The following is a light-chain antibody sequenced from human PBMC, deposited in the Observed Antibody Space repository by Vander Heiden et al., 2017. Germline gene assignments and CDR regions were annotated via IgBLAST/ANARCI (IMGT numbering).Light chain of an antibody. CDR1: SSDVGGYNY. J-gene: IGLJ3*02. Sequence: PGQSITISCTGTSSDVGGYNYVSWYQQHPGKAPKLMIYDVSNRPSGVSNRFSGSKSGNTASLTISGLQAEDEADYYCSSYTSSSSRVFGGGTKLTVL. V-gene: IGLV2-14*04. CDR2: DVS. CDR3: SSYTSSSSRV.